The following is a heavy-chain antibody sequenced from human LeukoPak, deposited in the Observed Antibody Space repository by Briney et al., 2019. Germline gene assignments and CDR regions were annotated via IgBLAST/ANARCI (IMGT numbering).Heavy chain of an antibody. CDR2: IYHSGST. J-gene: IGHJ1*01. CDR1: GGSFSGYY. CDR3: AAKGYCSGGSCYRGPLAEYLQH. Sequence: KSSETLSLTCAVYGGSFSGYYWSWIRQPPGKGLEWIGDIYHSGSTNYNPSLKSRFTISGDTSKNKLSLKLSCVSAADTAVYYCAAKGYCSGGSCYRGPLAEYLQHWGQGTLVTVSS. D-gene: IGHD2-15*01. V-gene: IGHV4-34*01.